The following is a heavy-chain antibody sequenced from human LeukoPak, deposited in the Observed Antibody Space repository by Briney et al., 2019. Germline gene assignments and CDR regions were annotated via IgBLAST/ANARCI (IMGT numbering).Heavy chain of an antibody. CDR2: ISGSGGST. J-gene: IGHJ4*02. D-gene: IGHD6-19*01. V-gene: IGHV3-23*01. CDR1: GFTFSSYA. Sequence: SGXPLRLSCAASGFTFSSYAMSWVRQAPGKGLEWVSVISGSGGSTYYADSVKGRFTISRDNSKNTLYLQMNSLRADDTAVYYCANSLAVTGLFDYWGQGALVTVSS. CDR3: ANSLAVTGLFDY.